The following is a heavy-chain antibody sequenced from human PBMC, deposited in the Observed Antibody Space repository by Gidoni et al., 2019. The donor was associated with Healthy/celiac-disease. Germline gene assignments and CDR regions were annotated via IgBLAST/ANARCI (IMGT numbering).Heavy chain of an antibody. CDR2: IIPILGIA. V-gene: IGHV1-69*04. D-gene: IGHD3-16*01. CDR3: ARVKMSAGEASGMDV. CDR1: GGTFSSYA. Sequence: QVKLVQSGAEVKKPGSSVKVSCKAAGGTFSSYAIRWVRQAPGQGLEWMGRIIPILGIANYAQKFQGIVTITADKSTSTAYMELSSLRSEDTAVYYCARVKMSAGEASGMDVWGQGTTVTVSS. J-gene: IGHJ6*02.